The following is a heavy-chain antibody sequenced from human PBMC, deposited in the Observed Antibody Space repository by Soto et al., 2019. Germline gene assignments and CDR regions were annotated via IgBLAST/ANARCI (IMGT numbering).Heavy chain of an antibody. D-gene: IGHD1-1*01. CDR3: ATSVLAGTFDY. CDR2: ISSGGNSI. V-gene: IGHV3-11*01. J-gene: IGHJ4*02. CDR1: GFTFSDHY. Sequence: GGSLRLSCAASGFTFSDHYMNWIRQAPGKGLEWVSYISSGGNSIYYADSVRGRFTISRDNAKNSFYLQMDSLRADDTAVYYCATSVLAGTFDYWGQGTLVTVSS.